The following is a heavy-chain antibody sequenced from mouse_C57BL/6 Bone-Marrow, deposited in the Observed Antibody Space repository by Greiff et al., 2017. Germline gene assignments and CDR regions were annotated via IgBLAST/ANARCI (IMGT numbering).Heavy chain of an antibody. J-gene: IGHJ4*01. Sequence: VQLKQSGAGLVKPGASLKLSCAASGFTFSSYTMSWVRQTPEQRLEWVATISAGGGNTYYPDSVKGRFTISRDNSKNTLYLQMSSLRSEDTAVYYCARRWGYYKAMDYWGQGTSVTVSS. V-gene: IGHV5-9*04. CDR2: ISAGGGNT. CDR3: ARRWGYYKAMDY. D-gene: IGHD2-3*01. CDR1: GFTFSSYT.